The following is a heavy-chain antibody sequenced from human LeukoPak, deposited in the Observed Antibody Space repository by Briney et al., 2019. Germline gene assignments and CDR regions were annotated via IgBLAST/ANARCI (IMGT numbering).Heavy chain of an antibody. J-gene: IGHJ4*02. CDR3: ARESRSSGWYGGDFDY. CDR2: ISNNDGT. D-gene: IGHD6-19*01. CDR1: GITARNFY. Sequence: GGSLRLSCAASGITARNFYVMWVRQAPGKGLGWVSLISNNDGTDHADSVKGRFTISRDNSNNILYLQMNSLRSEDTAVYYCARESRSSGWYGGDFDYWGQGTLVTVSS. V-gene: IGHV3-53*05.